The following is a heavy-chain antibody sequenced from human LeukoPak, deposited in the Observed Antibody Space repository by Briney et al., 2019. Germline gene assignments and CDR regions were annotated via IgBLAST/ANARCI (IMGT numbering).Heavy chain of an antibody. CDR2: ISGSGGST. D-gene: IGHD1-1*01. V-gene: IGHV3-23*01. CDR1: GFTFSSYA. CDR3: AGQPHNWNDEDYYYYMDV. Sequence: GGSLRLSCAASGFTFSSYAMSWVRQAPGKGLEWVSTISGSGGSTYYADSVKGRFTISRDNSKNTLYLQMNSLRAEDTAVYYCAGQPHNWNDEDYYYYMDVWGKGTTVTVSS. J-gene: IGHJ6*03.